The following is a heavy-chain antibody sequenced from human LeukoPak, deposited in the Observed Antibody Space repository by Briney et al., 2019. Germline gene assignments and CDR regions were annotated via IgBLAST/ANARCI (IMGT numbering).Heavy chain of an antibody. CDR3: ARQGEFPYSSSWYWFDP. CDR1: GGSISSSSYY. Sequence: KPSETLSLTCTVSGGSISSSSYYWGWIRQPPGKGLEWIGSIYYSGSTYYNPSLKSRVTISVDTSKNQFSLKLSSVTAADTAVYYCARQGEFPYSSSWYWFDPWGQGTLVTVSS. CDR2: IYYSGST. V-gene: IGHV4-39*01. D-gene: IGHD6-13*01. J-gene: IGHJ5*02.